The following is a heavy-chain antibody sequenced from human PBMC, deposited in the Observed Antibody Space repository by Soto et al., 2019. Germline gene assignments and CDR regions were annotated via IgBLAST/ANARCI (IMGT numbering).Heavy chain of an antibody. Sequence: QVQLVQSGAEVKKPGSSVKVSCKASGGIFSTYAISWLRQAPGQGREWMGGIIPIFGTPNYAQRFQGRVTITADESTSTAYMELSRLRSEDTCVYYCARDRDDYGSGNYYNRIDFWGQGTLVTVSS. CDR1: GGIFSTYA. CDR2: IIPIFGTP. CDR3: ARDRDDYGSGNYYNRIDF. D-gene: IGHD3-10*01. V-gene: IGHV1-69*01. J-gene: IGHJ4*02.